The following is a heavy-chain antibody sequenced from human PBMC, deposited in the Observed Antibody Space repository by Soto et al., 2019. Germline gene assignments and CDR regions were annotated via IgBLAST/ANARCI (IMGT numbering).Heavy chain of an antibody. J-gene: IGHJ6*02. V-gene: IGHV1-8*01. CDR3: ARPRSGSYYYGMDV. D-gene: IGHD3-3*01. Sequence: ASVKVSCKASGYTFTSYDINWVRQATGQGLEWMGWMNPNSGNTGYAQKFQGRVTMTRNTSIITAYMELSSLRSEDTAVYYCARPRSGSYYYGMDVWGQGTAVTRLL. CDR2: MNPNSGNT. CDR1: GYTFTSYD.